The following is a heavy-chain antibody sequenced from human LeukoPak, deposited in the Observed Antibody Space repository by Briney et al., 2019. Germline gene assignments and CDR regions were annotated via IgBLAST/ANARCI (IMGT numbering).Heavy chain of an antibody. Sequence: SSVNVSCKASGGTFSSYAISWVRQAPGQGLEWMGRIIHIFGIANYAQKFQGRGTITGDKSTSTAYMELSSLRSEDTAVYYCARVEAYCGGDCSEYFQHWGQGTLVTVSS. V-gene: IGHV1-69*04. CDR1: GGTFSSYA. D-gene: IGHD2-21*02. CDR3: ARVEAYCGGDCSEYFQH. J-gene: IGHJ1*01. CDR2: IIHIFGIA.